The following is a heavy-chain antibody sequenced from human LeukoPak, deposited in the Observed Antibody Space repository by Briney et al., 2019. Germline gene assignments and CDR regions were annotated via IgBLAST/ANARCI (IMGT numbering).Heavy chain of an antibody. CDR3: ARFLRLLWFDD. J-gene: IGHJ4*02. Sequence: PGRSLRLSCAASGFTFSSYGMHWVRQAPGKGLEWVAVISYDGSNKYYADSVKGRFTISRDNSKNTLYLQMNSLRAEDTAVYYCARFLRLLWFDDWGQGTLVTVSS. CDR1: GFTFSSYG. CDR2: ISYDGSNK. V-gene: IGHV3-30*03. D-gene: IGHD2-2*01.